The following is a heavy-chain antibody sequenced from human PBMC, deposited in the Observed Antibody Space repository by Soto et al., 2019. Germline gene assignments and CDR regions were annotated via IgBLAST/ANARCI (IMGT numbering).Heavy chain of an antibody. V-gene: IGHV5-10-1*01. Sequence: GESLKISCKGSGYSFTSYWISWVRQMPGKCLEWMGRIDPSDSYTNYSPSFQGHVTISADKSISTAYLQWSSLKASDTAMYYCAWLTYYYDSSGPGDYYGMDVWGQGTTVTVSS. CDR1: GYSFTSYW. CDR3: AWLTYYYDSSGPGDYYGMDV. D-gene: IGHD3-22*01. CDR2: IDPSDSYT. J-gene: IGHJ6*02.